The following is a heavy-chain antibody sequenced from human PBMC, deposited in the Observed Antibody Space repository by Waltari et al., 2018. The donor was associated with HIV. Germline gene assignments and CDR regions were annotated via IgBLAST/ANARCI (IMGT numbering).Heavy chain of an antibody. CDR1: DYPISSCYF. J-gene: IGHJ5*02. D-gene: IGHD3-10*01. Sequence: QVQLQESGPGLVKPSETLSLTCAVSDYPISSCYFWGWIRQPPGKGLEWIGSIYQSGTTYFNPSLKSRVTLSVDTSKNQFSLKLTSLSAADTAVYYCVRDVRGVDGNWFDPWGQGTLVTVPS. CDR2: IYQSGTT. V-gene: IGHV4-38-2*02. CDR3: VRDVRGVDGNWFDP.